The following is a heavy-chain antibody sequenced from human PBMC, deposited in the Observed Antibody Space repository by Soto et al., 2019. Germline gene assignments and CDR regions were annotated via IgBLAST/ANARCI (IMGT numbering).Heavy chain of an antibody. V-gene: IGHV3-23*01. CDR2: ISGSGGST. Sequence: PGGSLRLSCASSGFTFSSYAMSWVRQAPGKGLEWVSAISGSGGSTYYADSVKGRFTISRDNAKNSVSLQMNSLRAEDTAVYYCANDYYDSSGYDYYYYGMDVWGQGTTVTISS. CDR3: ANDYYDSSGYDYYYYGMDV. CDR1: GFTFSSYA. D-gene: IGHD3-22*01. J-gene: IGHJ6*02.